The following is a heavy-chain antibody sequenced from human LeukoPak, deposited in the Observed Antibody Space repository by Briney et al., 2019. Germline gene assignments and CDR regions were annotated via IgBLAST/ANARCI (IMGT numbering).Heavy chain of an antibody. CDR2: MNPNSGNT. Sequence: AASVKVSCKASGYTFTSYDINWVRQATGQGLEWMGWMNPNSGNTGYAQKFQGRVTMTRNTSISTAYMELSSLRSEDTAVYYCARNIAVAGTVDYWGQGTLVTVSS. V-gene: IGHV1-8*01. CDR3: ARNIAVAGTVDY. D-gene: IGHD6-19*01. J-gene: IGHJ4*02. CDR1: GYTFTSYD.